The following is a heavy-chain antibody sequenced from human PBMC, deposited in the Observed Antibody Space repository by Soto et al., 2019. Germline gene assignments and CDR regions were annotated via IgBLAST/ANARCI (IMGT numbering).Heavy chain of an antibody. J-gene: IGHJ5*02. CDR3: ARRAVVAVTGSLDNWLDP. D-gene: IGHD2-21*01. Sequence: SETLSLTCTVSGGSISYYYWSWIRQPPGKALEWIGYVYSSGSTNYNPSLKSRVTISVDTSRNQFSLKVNSVTAADTAVYYCARRAVVAVTGSLDNWLDPWGQGIVVTVSS. CDR2: VYSSGST. V-gene: IGHV4-59*01. CDR1: GGSISYYY.